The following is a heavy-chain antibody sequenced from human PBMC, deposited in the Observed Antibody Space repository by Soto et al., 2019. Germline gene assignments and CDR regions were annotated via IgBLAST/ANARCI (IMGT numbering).Heavy chain of an antibody. CDR3: ANLPYCSGGSCVTSNF. Sequence: QEQLVESGGGVVQPGGSLRLSCAAFGFTFSNFGMRWVRQAPGKGLEWVAGISSDGSNTFYRDSVKGRFTISRDNSRNTLFLEMNRLKPGDTAVYSCANLPYCSGGSCVTSNFWGQGTLVTVSS. J-gene: IGHJ1*01. D-gene: IGHD2-15*01. CDR2: ISSDGSNT. V-gene: IGHV3-30*18. CDR1: GFTFSNFG.